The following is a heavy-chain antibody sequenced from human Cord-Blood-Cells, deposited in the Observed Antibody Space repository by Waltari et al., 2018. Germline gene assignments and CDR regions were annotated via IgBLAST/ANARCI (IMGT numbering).Heavy chain of an antibody. Sequence: EVQLVESGGGLVQPGGSLRLPCAASGFTFSSFWMSWVRQAPGKGLEWVANIKQDGSEKYYVDSVKGRFTISRDNAKNSLYLQMNSLRTEDTAVYYCARLRKGYFDLWGRGTLVTVSS. D-gene: IGHD3-16*01. J-gene: IGHJ2*01. CDR1: GFTFSSFW. V-gene: IGHV3-7*01. CDR2: IKQDGSEK. CDR3: ARLRKGYFDL.